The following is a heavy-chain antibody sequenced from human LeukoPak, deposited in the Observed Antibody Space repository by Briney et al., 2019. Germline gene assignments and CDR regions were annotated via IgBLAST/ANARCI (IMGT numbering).Heavy chain of an antibody. CDR3: ARDAGSSWYYFDY. D-gene: IGHD6-13*01. CDR1: GGSISSSSYY. CDR2: IYYSGST. J-gene: IGHJ4*02. Sequence: PSETLSLTCTVSGGSISSSSYYWGWIRRPPGKGLEWIGSIYYSGSTYYNPSLKSRVTISVDTSKNQFSLKPSSVTAADTAVYYCARDAGSSWYYFDYWGQGTLVTVSS. V-gene: IGHV4-39*07.